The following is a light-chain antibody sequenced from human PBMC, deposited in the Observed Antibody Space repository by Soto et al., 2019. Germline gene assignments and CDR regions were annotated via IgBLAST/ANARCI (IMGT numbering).Light chain of an antibody. Sequence: QSVLTQPASVSGSPGQSITISCTGTSSDVGGYNYVSWYQQHPGKAPKLMIYEVSNRPSGVSNRFSGSKSGNTASLTISGLQVEYEADYHCSSYTSSSIDYVFGTGTKLTVL. CDR1: SSDVGGYNY. J-gene: IGLJ1*01. V-gene: IGLV2-14*01. CDR3: SSYTSSSIDYV. CDR2: EVS.